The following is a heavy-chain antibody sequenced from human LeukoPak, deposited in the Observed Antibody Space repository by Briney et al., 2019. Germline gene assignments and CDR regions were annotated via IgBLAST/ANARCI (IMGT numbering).Heavy chain of an antibody. CDR3: ARYSSGWYYFDY. CDR1: GGSISSSPYY. J-gene: IGHJ4*02. Sequence: SETLSLVCAVSGGSISSSPYYWGWIRQPPGKGLEWIGNIYSSGSTYYNPSLKSRVTISVDTSKNQFSLKLASVTAADTAVYYCARYSSGWYYFDYWGQGTLVTVSS. CDR2: IYSSGST. V-gene: IGHV4-39*01. D-gene: IGHD6-19*01.